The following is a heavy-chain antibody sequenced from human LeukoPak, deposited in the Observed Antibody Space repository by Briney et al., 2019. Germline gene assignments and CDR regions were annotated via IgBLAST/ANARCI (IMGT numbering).Heavy chain of an antibody. Sequence: GGSLRLSCAASGFTFSSYEMNWVRQAPGKGLEWVSYISSSGSTIYYAGSVKGRFTISRDNAKNSLYLQMNSLRAEDTAVYYCARDAQRLVVPATNWFDPWGQGTLVIVSS. CDR1: GFTFSSYE. CDR2: ISSSGSTI. J-gene: IGHJ5*02. V-gene: IGHV3-48*03. D-gene: IGHD2-2*01. CDR3: ARDAQRLVVPATNWFDP.